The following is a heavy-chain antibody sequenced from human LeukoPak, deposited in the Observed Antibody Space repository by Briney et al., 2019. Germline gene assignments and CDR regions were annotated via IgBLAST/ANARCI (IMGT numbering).Heavy chain of an antibody. CDR2: SGTVGDT. CDR1: GFTSSAYD. J-gene: IGHJ4*02. D-gene: IGHD2-2*01. CDR3: VRAAMPYIINGRRFDY. V-gene: IGHV3-13*04. Sequence: GESLRLSCAASGFTSSAYDMHWVRQITGGGLEWVSTSGTVGDTFYSDTVKGRFTISRENAKNSVHLQMNSLRVEDSAIYFCVRAAMPYIINGRRFDYWGQGTLVTVSS.